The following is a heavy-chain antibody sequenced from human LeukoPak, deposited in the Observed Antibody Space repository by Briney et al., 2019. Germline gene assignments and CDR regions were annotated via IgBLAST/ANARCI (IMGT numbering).Heavy chain of an antibody. D-gene: IGHD3-16*01. J-gene: IGHJ6*03. CDR1: GFTFSSYE. CDR3: VRVGLPGGYYYYMDV. V-gene: IGHV3-48*03. Sequence: GGSLRLSCAVSGFTFSSYEMNGVGQAPAKGLHGVYYVSSSGSTVYYADSVKGRFTISRDNAENSLYLQMNSLRAEDTAVYYCVRVGLPGGYYYYMDVWGKGTTVTVSS. CDR2: VSSSGSTV.